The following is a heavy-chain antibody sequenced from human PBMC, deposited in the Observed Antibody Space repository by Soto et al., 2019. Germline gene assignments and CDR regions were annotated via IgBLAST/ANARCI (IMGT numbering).Heavy chain of an antibody. V-gene: IGHV1-18*01. CDR3: ARDAGSESYLAY. CDR2: LSPVNGHT. J-gene: IGHJ4*02. Sequence: QVQLVQSGGEVKKPGASVKVSCKPSGYTFTNYVISWVRQAPGQGLEWMGWLSPVNGHTKYAQKFQGRVTLTTDTSTSTAYMELSSLIYDDTAGYYCARDAGSESYLAYWGQGTLVTVSS. D-gene: IGHD1-26*01. CDR1: GYTFTNYV.